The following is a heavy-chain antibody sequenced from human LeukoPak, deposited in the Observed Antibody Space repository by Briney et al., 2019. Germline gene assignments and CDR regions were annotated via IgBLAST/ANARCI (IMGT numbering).Heavy chain of an antibody. CDR1: GFTFSSYS. CDR3: ASGRDSSGRDY. D-gene: IGHD6-19*01. Sequence: GGSLRLSCAASGFTFSSYSMNWVRQAPGKGLEWVSYISTSSSTIYYADSVKGRFTISRDNAKNSLYLQMNSLRAEDTAVYYCASGRDSSGRDYWGQGTLVTVSS. J-gene: IGHJ4*02. V-gene: IGHV3-48*01. CDR2: ISTSSSTI.